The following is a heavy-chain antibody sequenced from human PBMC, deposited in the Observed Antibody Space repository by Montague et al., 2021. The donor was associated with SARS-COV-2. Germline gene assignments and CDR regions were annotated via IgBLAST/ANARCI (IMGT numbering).Heavy chain of an antibody. J-gene: IGHJ4*02. D-gene: IGHD3-10*01. CDR2: INHSGST. CDR1: GGSFSGYY. V-gene: IGHV4-34*01. Sequence: SETLSLTCAVYGGSFSGYYWSWIRQPPGKGLEWTGEINHSGSTNYNPSLKSRVTISVDTSKNQFSLKLTSVTAADTAVYYCARRVVVRGVIRPPHYYFDYWGQGTLVTVSS. CDR3: ARRVVVRGVIRPPHYYFDY.